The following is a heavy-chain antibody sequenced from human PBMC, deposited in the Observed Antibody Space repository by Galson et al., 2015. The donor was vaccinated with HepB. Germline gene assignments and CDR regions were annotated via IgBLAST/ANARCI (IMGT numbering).Heavy chain of an antibody. V-gene: IGHV3-30-3*01. Sequence: SLRLSCAASGFTFSSYAMHWVRQAPGKGLEWVAVISYDGSNKYYADSVKGRFTISRDNSKNTLYLQMNSLRAEDTAVYYCARGGTNQLVYYYYGMDVWGQGTTVTVSS. CDR1: GFTFSSYA. CDR2: ISYDGSNK. J-gene: IGHJ6*02. CDR3: ARGGTNQLVYYYYGMDV. D-gene: IGHD6-13*01.